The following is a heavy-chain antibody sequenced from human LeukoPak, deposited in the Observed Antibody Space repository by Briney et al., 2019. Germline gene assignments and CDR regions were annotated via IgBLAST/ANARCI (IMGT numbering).Heavy chain of an antibody. J-gene: IGHJ5*02. D-gene: IGHD3-10*01. V-gene: IGHV3-30*18. CDR1: GFTFSSYG. CDR2: ISYDGSNK. Sequence: GGSLRPSCAASGFTFSSYGMHWVRQAPGKGLEWVAVISYDGSNKYYADSVKGRFTISRDNSKNTLYLQMNSLRAEDTAVYYCAKAAPDIELLWFGESPLDPWGQGTLVTVSS. CDR3: AKAAPDIELLWFGESPLDP.